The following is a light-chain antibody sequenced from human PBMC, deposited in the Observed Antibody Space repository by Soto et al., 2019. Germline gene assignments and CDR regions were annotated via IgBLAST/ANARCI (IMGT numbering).Light chain of an antibody. CDR3: GLYMGSGTWL. CDR1: SGSVSSSNS. CDR2: STN. J-gene: IGLJ3*02. Sequence: QTVVTQEPSLSVSPGGTVTLTCAVSSGSVSSSNSPSWYQQTPGQAPRTLIYSTNTRSSGVPDRFSGSILGNKAALTITGTQADDESDYYCGLYMGSGTWLFGGGTKLTVL. V-gene: IGLV8-61*01.